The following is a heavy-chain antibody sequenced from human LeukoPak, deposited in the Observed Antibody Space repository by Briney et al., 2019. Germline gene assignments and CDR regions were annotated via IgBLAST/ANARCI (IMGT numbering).Heavy chain of an antibody. CDR2: IYYSGST. V-gene: IGHV4-59*01. J-gene: IGHJ3*02. CDR3: ARGGTYTLGGGGWHDAFDI. CDR1: GGSISSYY. D-gene: IGHD6-19*01. Sequence: SETLSLTCTVSGGSISSYYWSWIRQPPGKGLEWIGYIYYSGSTNYNPSLKSRVTISVDTSKNQFSLKLSSVTAADTAVYYCARGGTYTLGGGGWHDAFDIWGQGTMVTVSS.